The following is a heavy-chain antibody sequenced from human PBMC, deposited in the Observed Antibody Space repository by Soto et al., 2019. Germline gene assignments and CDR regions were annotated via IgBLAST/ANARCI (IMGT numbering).Heavy chain of an antibody. CDR3: ARDSLHYYGSGSPDSYYGMDV. CDR1: GDTFSSYA. J-gene: IGHJ6*02. D-gene: IGHD3-10*01. CDR2: IIPIFGTA. Sequence: SVKVSCKASGDTFSSYAISWVRQAPGQGLEWMGGIIPIFGTANYAQKFQGRVTITADESTSTAYMELSSLRSEDTAVYYCARDSLHYYGSGSPDSYYGMDVWGQGTTVTVSS. V-gene: IGHV1-69*13.